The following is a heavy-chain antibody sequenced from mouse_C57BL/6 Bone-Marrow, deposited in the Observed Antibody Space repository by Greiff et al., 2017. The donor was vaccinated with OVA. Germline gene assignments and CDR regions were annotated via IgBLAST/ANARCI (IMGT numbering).Heavy chain of an antibody. V-gene: IGHV14-4*01. J-gene: IGHJ2*01. CDR3: TTSYYYGSSPFDC. CDR1: GFHIQADY. Sequence: VQLQQSGAELVRPGASVKLSCTASGFHIQADYMHWVKQRPEQGLEWIGWIDPENGDTEYSSKFPGKATITADTSSNTAYLQLSSLTSEDTAVYYWTTSYYYGSSPFDCWGQGTTLTVAS. CDR2: IDPENGDT. D-gene: IGHD1-1*01.